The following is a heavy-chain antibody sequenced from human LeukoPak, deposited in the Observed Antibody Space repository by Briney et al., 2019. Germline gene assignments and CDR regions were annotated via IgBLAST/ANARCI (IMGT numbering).Heavy chain of an antibody. J-gene: IGHJ5*02. D-gene: IGHD5-24*01. CDR3: ARGRSCDH. Sequence: GGSLRLSCAASGFTFSSSAMSWVRQVPGKGLEWVANIKQDGSEKYYVDSVKGRFTISRDNAKNSLYLQMNSLRAEDTAVYYCARGRSCDHWGQGTLVTVSS. CDR2: IKQDGSEK. CDR1: GFTFSSSA. V-gene: IGHV3-7*03.